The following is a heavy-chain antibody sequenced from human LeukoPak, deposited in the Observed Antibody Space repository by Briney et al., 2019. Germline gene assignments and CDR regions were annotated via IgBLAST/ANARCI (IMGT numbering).Heavy chain of an antibody. D-gene: IGHD6-6*01. CDR3: ARHEFGSSSAAFDS. V-gene: IGHV4-34*01. CDR1: GGSFSGHI. CDR2: IYYSGHT. Sequence: PSETLSLTCAVHGGSFSGHIWSWIRQPPGKGLEHIGEIYYSGHTNYNPSLRSRVTVSVDTSKSQFSLNMISVTAADTGVYYCARHEFGSSSAAFDSWGQGTMVIVSS. J-gene: IGHJ3*01.